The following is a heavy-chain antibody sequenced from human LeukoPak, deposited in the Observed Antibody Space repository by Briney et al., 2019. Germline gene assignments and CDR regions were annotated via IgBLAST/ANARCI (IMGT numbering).Heavy chain of an antibody. CDR1: GFTLSSYW. J-gene: IGHJ4*02. CDR2: IKQDGSEK. V-gene: IGHV3-7*01. CDR3: ARDNRDWAFDY. D-gene: IGHD2-21*02. Sequence: PGGSLRLSCAASGFTLSSYWMSWVRQAPGKGLEWVANIKQDGSEKYYVDSVKGRFTISRDNSKNTLVLQMNSLRSEDTAVYFCARDNRDWAFDYWGQGTLVTVSS.